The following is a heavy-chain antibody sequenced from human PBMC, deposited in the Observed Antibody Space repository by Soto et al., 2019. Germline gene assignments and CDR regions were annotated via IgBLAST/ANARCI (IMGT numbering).Heavy chain of an antibody. CDR3: VQGRYPTMATPLDH. Sequence: SLRLSCAASGFTFDNCGMHWVRQAPGKGLEWVSGISWDSGTIGYADSVKGRFTISRDDAKNSLYLQMNSLRREDTALYYCVQGRYPTMATPLDHWGQGTLATVSS. CDR1: GFTFDNCG. CDR2: ISWDSGTI. D-gene: IGHD1-1*01. J-gene: IGHJ5*02. V-gene: IGHV3-9*01.